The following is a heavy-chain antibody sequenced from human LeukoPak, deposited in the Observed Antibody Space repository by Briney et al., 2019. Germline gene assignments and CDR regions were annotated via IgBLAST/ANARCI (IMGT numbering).Heavy chain of an antibody. J-gene: IGHJ4*02. CDR3: TTEPQLGYCSSTSCFTPMGFDY. D-gene: IGHD2-2*02. CDR2: IWYDGSNK. CDR1: GFTFSSYA. V-gene: IGHV3-33*08. Sequence: GGSLRLSCAASGFTFSSYAMHWVRQAPGKGLEWVAVIWYDGSNKYYADSVKGRFTISRDNSKNTLYLQMNSLKTEDTAVYYCTTEPQLGYCSSTSCFTPMGFDYWGQGTLVTVSS.